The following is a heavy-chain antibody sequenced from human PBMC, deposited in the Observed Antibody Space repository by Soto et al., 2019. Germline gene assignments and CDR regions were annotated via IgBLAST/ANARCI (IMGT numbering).Heavy chain of an antibody. CDR1: GFTFSSYG. J-gene: IGHJ4*02. D-gene: IGHD5-18*01. CDR2: IWYDGSNK. CDR3: ARESAEGYSYGCDY. Sequence: GGSLRLSCAASGFTFSSYGMHWVRQAPGKGLEWVAVIWYDGSNKYYADSVKGRFTISRDNSKNTLYLQMNSLRAEDTAVYYCARESAEGYSYGCDYWGQGTLVTVSS. V-gene: IGHV3-33*01.